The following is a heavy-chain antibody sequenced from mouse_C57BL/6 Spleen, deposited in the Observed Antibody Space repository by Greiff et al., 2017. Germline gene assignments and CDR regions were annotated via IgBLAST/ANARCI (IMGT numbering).Heavy chain of an antibody. D-gene: IGHD1-1*01. CDR3: ARSLFTSVVATGWYFDV. Sequence: VQLQQSGAELVKPGASVKMSCKASGYTFTSYWITWVKQRPGQGLEWIGDIYPGSGSTNYNEKFKSKATLTVDTSSSTAYMQLSSLTSEDSAVYYCARSLFTSVVATGWYFDVWGTGTTVTVSS. CDR2: IYPGSGST. J-gene: IGHJ1*03. V-gene: IGHV1-55*01. CDR1: GYTFTSYW.